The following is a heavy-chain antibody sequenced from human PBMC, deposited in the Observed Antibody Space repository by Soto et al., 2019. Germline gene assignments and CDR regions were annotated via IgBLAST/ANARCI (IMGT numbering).Heavy chain of an antibody. D-gene: IGHD2-15*01. J-gene: IGHJ4*02. CDR2: ILYDGSNK. V-gene: IGHV3-33*08. Sequence: GGSLRLSSAAAGFPFSSYCMHLVRQAPGKGLEWVAVILYDGSNKYYADSVNGRFTVSRENSKNAQYLQMNSLRAEDTAGYYCAREGVVVVVAAKPLYFDDWGQGTLLT. CDR3: AREGVVVVVAAKPLYFDD. CDR1: GFPFSSYC.